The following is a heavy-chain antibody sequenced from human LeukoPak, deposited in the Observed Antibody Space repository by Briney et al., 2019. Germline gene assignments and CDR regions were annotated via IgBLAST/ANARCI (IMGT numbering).Heavy chain of an antibody. Sequence: SETLSLTCAVYGGSFSGFYWSWIRQPPGKGLEWIGEINHSGSTNYNPSLKSRVTISVDTSKNQFSLKLSSVTAADTAVYYCASLRVGSSFGYQYYIDVWGKGTAVTVSS. V-gene: IGHV4-34*01. CDR2: INHSGST. D-gene: IGHD6-13*01. J-gene: IGHJ6*03. CDR1: GGSFSGFY. CDR3: ASLRVGSSFGYQYYIDV.